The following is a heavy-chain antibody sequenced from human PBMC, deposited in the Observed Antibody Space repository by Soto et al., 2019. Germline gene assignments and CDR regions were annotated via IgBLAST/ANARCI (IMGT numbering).Heavy chain of an antibody. CDR2: IKSKADDGTI. V-gene: IGHV3-15*07. CDR1: GFTFNNAY. J-gene: IGHJ4*02. Sequence: GGSLRLSCAASGFTFNNAYVNWVRQAPGKGLEWVGPIKSKADDGTIDYAAAVKGRFSISRDDSENTVSLLMNSLRTEDSAVYFCTTVLTTGPLWGQGTLVTVSS. CDR3: TTVLTTGPL. D-gene: IGHD4-17*01.